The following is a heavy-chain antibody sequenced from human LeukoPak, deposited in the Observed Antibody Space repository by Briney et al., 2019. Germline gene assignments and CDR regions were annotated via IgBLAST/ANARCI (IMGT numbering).Heavy chain of an antibody. Sequence: SETLSLTCTVSGGSISSYYWSWIRQPPGKGLEWIGYIYYSGSTNYNPSLKSRVTISVDTSKNQFSLKLSSVTAADTAVYYCARSRSSSSHAFDIWGQGTMVTVSS. J-gene: IGHJ3*02. CDR2: IYYSGST. CDR3: ARSRSSSSHAFDI. D-gene: IGHD6-6*01. CDR1: GGSISSYY. V-gene: IGHV4-59*01.